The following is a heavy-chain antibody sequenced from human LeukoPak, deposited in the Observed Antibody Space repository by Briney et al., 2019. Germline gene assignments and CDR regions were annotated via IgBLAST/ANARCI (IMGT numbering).Heavy chain of an antibody. CDR1: GYTFTSYG. V-gene: IGHV1-18*01. CDR2: ISAYNGNT. CDR3: ARGRIAAAGYFDY. Sequence: ASVKVSCKASGYTFTSYGISWVRQAPGQGLEWMGWISAYNGNTNYAQKFQGRVTITADKSTSTAYMELSRLRSDDTAVYYCARGRIAAAGYFDYWGQGTLVTVSS. J-gene: IGHJ4*02. D-gene: IGHD6-13*01.